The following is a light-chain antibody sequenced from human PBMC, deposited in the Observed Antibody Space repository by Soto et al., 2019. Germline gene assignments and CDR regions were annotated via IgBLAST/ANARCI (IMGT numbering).Light chain of an antibody. Sequence: QSALTQPAAVSGSPGQSITISCTGTSSDVGAYNYVSWYQQHPGNAPKLMIFEVSDRPSGVSNRFSGSKSGNTASLTISGIQAEDEADYYCSSYTSSNTLVFGGGTKLTVL. CDR1: SSDVGAYNY. V-gene: IGLV2-14*01. CDR3: SSYTSSNTLV. J-gene: IGLJ2*01. CDR2: EVS.